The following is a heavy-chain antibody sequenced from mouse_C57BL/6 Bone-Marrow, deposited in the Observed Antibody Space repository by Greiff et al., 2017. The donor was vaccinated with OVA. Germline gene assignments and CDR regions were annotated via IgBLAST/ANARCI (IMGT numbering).Heavy chain of an antibody. CDR3: AFYYGSSYRYFDV. J-gene: IGHJ1*03. D-gene: IGHD1-1*01. CDR2: INPNYGTT. Sequence: VQLQQSGPELVKPGASVKISCKASGYSFTDYNMNWVKQSNGKSLEWIVVINPNYGTTSYNQKFKSKATLTVDQSSSTAYMQLNSLTTEDSAVYYCAFYYGSSYRYFDVWGTGTTVTVSS. CDR1: GYSFTDYN. V-gene: IGHV1-39*01.